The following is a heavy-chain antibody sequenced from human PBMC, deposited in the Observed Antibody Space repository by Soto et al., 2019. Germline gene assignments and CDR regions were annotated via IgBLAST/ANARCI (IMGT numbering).Heavy chain of an antibody. J-gene: IGHJ4*02. CDR3: GRQGDSSGLIDY. CDR1: GYDFSTYW. D-gene: IGHD6-19*01. V-gene: IGHV5-51*01. Sequence: GESLKISCKVYGYDFSTYWIGWVRQMPGKGLEWMGIIYPYDSATRYSPSFRGQVTISADKSISTAYLQWSSLKASDTAVYYCGRQGDSSGLIDYWGQGIQVTVSS. CDR2: IYPYDSAT.